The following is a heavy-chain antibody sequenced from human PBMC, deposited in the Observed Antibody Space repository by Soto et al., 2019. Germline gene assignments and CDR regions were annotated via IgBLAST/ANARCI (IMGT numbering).Heavy chain of an antibody. Sequence: SETLSLTCTVSGGSLSEYFWSWIRQSPGKGLEWIGYIYYLGSTDYNPSLKSRVTISVDTSKRQFSLRLTSVSAADTAVYYCARDAYDGSGSPYPAYWGPGTKVTISS. D-gene: IGHD3-10*01. V-gene: IGHV4-59*01. J-gene: IGHJ4*02. CDR1: GGSLSEYF. CDR2: IYYLGST. CDR3: ARDAYDGSGSPYPAY.